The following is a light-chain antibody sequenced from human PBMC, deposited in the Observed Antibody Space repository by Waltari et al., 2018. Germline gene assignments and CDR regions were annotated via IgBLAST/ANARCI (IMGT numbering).Light chain of an antibody. CDR3: AAWDGSQFARV. Sequence: QSVLTQPPSASGTPGQRVIISCSGSSPLIGSDPVNWYQQLPGTAPRLLIYSTNQRPSGVPDRFSGSKSGTSAFLAISGLQSEDESDYYCAAWDGSQFARVFGGGTKLSVL. CDR2: STN. V-gene: IGLV1-44*01. J-gene: IGLJ3*02. CDR1: SPLIGSDP.